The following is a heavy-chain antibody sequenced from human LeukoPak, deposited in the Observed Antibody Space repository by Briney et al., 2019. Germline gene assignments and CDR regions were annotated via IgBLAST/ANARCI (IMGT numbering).Heavy chain of an antibody. D-gene: IGHD6-6*01. J-gene: IGHJ4*02. V-gene: IGHV1-69*13. CDR3: ARESSSSTLFDY. Sequence: GASVKVSCKASGGTFSSYDISWVRQAPGQGLEWMGGIIPIFGTANYAQKFQGRVTITADESTSTAYMELSSLRSEDTAVYYCARESSSSTLFDYWGQGTLVTVSS. CDR1: GGTFSSYD. CDR2: IIPIFGTA.